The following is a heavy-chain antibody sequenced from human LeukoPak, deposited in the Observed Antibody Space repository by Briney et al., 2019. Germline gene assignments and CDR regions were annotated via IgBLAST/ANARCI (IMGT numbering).Heavy chain of an antibody. CDR1: GFTFSSYW. V-gene: IGHV3-7*01. CDR2: IKQDGSEK. Sequence: GGSLRLSCAASGFTFSSYWMSWVRQAPGKGLEWVANIKQDGSEKYYVDFVKGRSITYRNTTKNSLYLQMNSLRAEDTAVYYCARGPRRITIFPGWFDPWGQGTLVTVSS. CDR3: ARGPRRITIFPGWFDP. J-gene: IGHJ5*02. D-gene: IGHD3-3*01.